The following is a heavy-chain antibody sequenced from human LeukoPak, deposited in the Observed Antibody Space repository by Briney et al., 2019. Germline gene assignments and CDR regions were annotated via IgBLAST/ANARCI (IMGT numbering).Heavy chain of an antibody. CDR1: GYTFTGYY. CDR2: INPNSGGT. V-gene: IGHV1-2*02. D-gene: IGHD3-3*01. Sequence: ASVKASCKASGYTFTGYYMHWVRQAPGQGLEWMGWINPNSGGTSYAQKFQGRVTMTRDTSISTAYMELSRLRSDDTAVYYCARGVYENNWFDPWGQGTLVTVSS. J-gene: IGHJ5*02. CDR3: ARGVYENNWFDP.